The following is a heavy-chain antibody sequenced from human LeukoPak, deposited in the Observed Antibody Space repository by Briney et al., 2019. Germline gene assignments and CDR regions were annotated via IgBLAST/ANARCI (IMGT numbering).Heavy chain of an antibody. CDR1: GGSFSGYY. D-gene: IGHD2-15*01. CDR2: INHSGST. Sequence: SETLSLTCGMYGGSFSGYYWSWIRQPPGKGLEWIGEINHSGSTNYNPSLKSRVTISVDTSKNQFSLKLSSVTAADTAVYYCARGGYCSGGSCYSATTTPTYNWFDPWGQGTLVTVSS. V-gene: IGHV4-34*01. J-gene: IGHJ5*02. CDR3: ARGGYCSGGSCYSATTTPTYNWFDP.